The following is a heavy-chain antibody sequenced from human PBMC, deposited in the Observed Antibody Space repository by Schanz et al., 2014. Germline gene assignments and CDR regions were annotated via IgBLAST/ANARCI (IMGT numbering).Heavy chain of an antibody. CDR2: ISTSGST. CDR1: GGSMSSFY. D-gene: IGHD3-22*01. CDR3: ATWRSDDSGGHEQFDY. V-gene: IGHV4-4*07. Sequence: QVQLQESGPGLVKPSETLSLTCTVSGGSMSSFYWNWIRQPAGKGLEWIGRISTSGSTNYNPSLISPLIISIRPSKTHFSLRLSSLTAADTAVYYCATWRSDDSGGHEQFDYWAQGPLITFSS. J-gene: IGHJ4*02.